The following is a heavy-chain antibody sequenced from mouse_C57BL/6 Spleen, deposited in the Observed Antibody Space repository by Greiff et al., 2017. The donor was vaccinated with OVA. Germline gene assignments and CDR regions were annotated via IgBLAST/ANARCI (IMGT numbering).Heavy chain of an antibody. J-gene: IGHJ2*01. V-gene: IGHV8-12*01. Sequence: QVTLKESGPGILQSSQSLSLTCSFSGFSLSTSGMGVSWIRQPSGKGLKWLAHIYWDDDKRYNPFLKSRLTISKDTSSNQVFLKITSVDTADTATYYCARDYGKDYFDYWGQGTTLTVSS. CDR2: IYWDDDK. CDR3: ARDYGKDYFDY. D-gene: IGHD1-1*01. CDR1: GFSLSTSGMG.